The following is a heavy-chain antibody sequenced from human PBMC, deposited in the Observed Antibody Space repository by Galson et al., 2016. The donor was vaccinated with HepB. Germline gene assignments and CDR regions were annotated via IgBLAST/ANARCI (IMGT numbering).Heavy chain of an antibody. CDR1: GDSISSYS. Sequence: ETLSLTCTVSGDSISSYSWTWIRQLPGKRLEWIGFIHYNGNTNYNPSLKSRVTVSVDTYKNQFSLRVRSVTAADTAVYYCARRGSGWAFLGVDYFDLWGQGALVTVSS. CDR2: IHYNGNT. V-gene: IGHV4-59*12. J-gene: IGHJ4*02. D-gene: IGHD6-19*01. CDR3: ARRGSGWAFLGVDYFDL.